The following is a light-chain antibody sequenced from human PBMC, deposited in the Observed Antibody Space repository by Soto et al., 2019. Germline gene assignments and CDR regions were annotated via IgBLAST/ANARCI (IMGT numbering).Light chain of an antibody. V-gene: IGKV1-39*01. CDR2: TAS. CDR1: QNINNY. J-gene: IGKJ4*01. Sequence: DIQMTQSPSSLSASVGDRVTITCRASQNINNYLNWYQQKSGEAPKLLIYTASSLQSGVPARVSGSGSGTEFILTISSLQPYDFATYYCQQSYSVPLTFGGGTKVDIK. CDR3: QQSYSVPLT.